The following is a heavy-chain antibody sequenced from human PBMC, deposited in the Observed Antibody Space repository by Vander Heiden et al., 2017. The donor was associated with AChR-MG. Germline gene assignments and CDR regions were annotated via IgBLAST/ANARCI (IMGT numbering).Heavy chain of an antibody. D-gene: IGHD1-26*01. CDR2: IRSKANNYAT. J-gene: IGHJ4*02. V-gene: IGHV3-73*02. CDR1: GFPFRGPA. CDR3: TRLVEAGVREGLFDY. Sequence: EVQLVESGGGLVQPGGSLKLSCAASGFPFRGPAMHWVRKASGKGLEWVGRIRSKANNYATAYAASVKGRFTISRDDSKNTSYLQMNSLETEDTAVYYCTRLVEAGVREGLFDYWGQGTLVTVSS.